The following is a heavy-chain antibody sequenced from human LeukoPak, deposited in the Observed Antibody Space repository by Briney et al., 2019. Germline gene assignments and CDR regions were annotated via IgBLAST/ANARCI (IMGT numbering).Heavy chain of an antibody. D-gene: IGHD1-14*01. V-gene: IGHV4-4*07. Sequence: SETLSLTCTVSGGSISSYDWSWFRQPAGKRLEWIGRIYTSGITIYKSSLESRVTISIDTSKNRFSLKLNSVTASDTAVYYCARLVDRLMFDYWGQGTQVTVSS. CDR2: IYTSGIT. J-gene: IGHJ4*02. CDR3: ARLVDRLMFDY. CDR1: GGSISSYD.